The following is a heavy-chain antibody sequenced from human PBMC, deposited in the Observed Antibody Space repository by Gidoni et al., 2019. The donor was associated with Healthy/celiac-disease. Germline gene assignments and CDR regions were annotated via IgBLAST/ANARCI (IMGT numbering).Heavy chain of an antibody. CDR1: GFTFSSYG. J-gene: IGHJ4*02. V-gene: IGHV3-30*18. Sequence: QVQLVESGGGVVQPGRSLRLSCAASGFTFSSYGMHWVRQAPGKGLEWVAVISYDGSNKYYADSVKGRFTISRDNSKNTLYLQMNSLRAEDTAVYYCAKDHTVEYSSSSSFDYWGQGTLVTVSS. CDR2: ISYDGSNK. D-gene: IGHD6-6*01. CDR3: AKDHTVEYSSSSSFDY.